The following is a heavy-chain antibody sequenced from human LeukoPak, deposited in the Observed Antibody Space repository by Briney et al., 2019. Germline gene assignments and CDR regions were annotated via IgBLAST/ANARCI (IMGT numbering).Heavy chain of an antibody. CDR3: ARERGYYGSGISFDY. J-gene: IGHJ4*02. Sequence: GGSLRLSCAASGFTFSSYSMNWVRQAPGKGLEWVSSISSSSSYIYYADSVKGRFTISGDNAKNSLYLQMNSLRAEDTAVYYCARERGYYGSGISFDYWGQGTLVTVSS. V-gene: IGHV3-21*01. CDR2: ISSSSSYI. D-gene: IGHD3-10*01. CDR1: GFTFSSYS.